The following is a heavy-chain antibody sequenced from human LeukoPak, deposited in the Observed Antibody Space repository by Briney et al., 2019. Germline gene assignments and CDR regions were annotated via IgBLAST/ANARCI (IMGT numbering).Heavy chain of an antibody. V-gene: IGHV1-3*01. D-gene: IGHD3-10*01. CDR2: INAGNGNT. CDR1: GYTFTSYA. CDR3: ARIISGSGSYYFDY. J-gene: IGHJ4*02. Sequence: GASVKVSCKASGYTFTSYAMHWVRRAPGQRLEWMGWINAGNGNTKYSQKFQGRVTITRDTSASTAYMELSSLRSEDTAVYYCARIISGSGSYYFDYWGQGTLVTVSS.